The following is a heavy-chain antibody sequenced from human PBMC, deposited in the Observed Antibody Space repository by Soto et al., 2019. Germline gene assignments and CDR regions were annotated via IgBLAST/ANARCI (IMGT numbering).Heavy chain of an antibody. V-gene: IGHV4-30-4*01. CDR3: ARGLYYYDSSGYYHY. CDR2: IYYSGST. Sequence: QVQLQESGPGLVKPSQTLSLTCTVSGGSISSGDYYWSWIRQPPGKGLEWIGYIYYSGSTYYNPSLKSRVTISVYTSKNQFSLKLRSVTDADTAVYYCARGLYYYDSSGYYHYLGQGTLVTVSS. J-gene: IGHJ4*02. D-gene: IGHD3-22*01. CDR1: GGSISSGDYY.